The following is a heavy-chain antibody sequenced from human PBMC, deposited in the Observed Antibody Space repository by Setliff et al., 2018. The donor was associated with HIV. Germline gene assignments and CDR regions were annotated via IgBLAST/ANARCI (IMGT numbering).Heavy chain of an antibody. D-gene: IGHD2-21*02. CDR2: IYTSGST. V-gene: IGHV4-4*07. Sequence: SETLSLTCTVSGGSISTFYWSWIRQPAGKGLEWIGRIYTSGSTNYNPSLKSRVTMSVDVSKNQFSLRLTSVTAADTAVYFCARFPTVVTAPGFWGRGTLVTVSS. J-gene: IGHJ4*02. CDR1: GGSISTFY. CDR3: ARFPTVVTAPGF.